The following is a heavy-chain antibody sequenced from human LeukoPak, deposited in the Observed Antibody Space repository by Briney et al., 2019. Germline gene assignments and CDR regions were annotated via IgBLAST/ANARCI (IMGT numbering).Heavy chain of an antibody. CDR1: GYTFTGYY. CDR3: AREYYDYVWGSYRLNGHYYYYMDV. CDR2: INPNSGGT. V-gene: IGHV1-2*02. D-gene: IGHD3-16*02. J-gene: IGHJ6*03. Sequence: ASVKVSCKASGYTFTGYYMHWVRQAPGQGLEWMGWINPNSGGTNYAQKFQGRVTMTRDTSISTAYMELSRLRSDGTAVYYCAREYYDYVWGSYRLNGHYYYYMDVWGKGTTVTVSS.